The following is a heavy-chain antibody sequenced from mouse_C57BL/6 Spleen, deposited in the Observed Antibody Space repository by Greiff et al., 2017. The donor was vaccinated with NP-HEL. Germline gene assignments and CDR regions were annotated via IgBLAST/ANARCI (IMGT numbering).Heavy chain of an antibody. CDR2: IYPSDSET. D-gene: IGHD1-1*01. CDR3: ARENYYGSTHEGWFAY. CDR1: GYTFTSYW. J-gene: IGHJ3*01. Sequence: QVQLQQPGAELVRPGSSVKLSCKASGYTFTSYWMDWVKQRPGQGLEWIGNIYPSDSETHYNQKFKDKATLTVDKSSSTAYMQLSSLTSEDSAVYYCARENYYGSTHEGWFAYWGQGTLVTVSA. V-gene: IGHV1-61*01.